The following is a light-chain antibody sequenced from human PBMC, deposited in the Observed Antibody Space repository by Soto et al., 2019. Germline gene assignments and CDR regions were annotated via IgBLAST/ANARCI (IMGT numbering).Light chain of an antibody. CDR1: QSVSSN. CDR2: RAS. Sequence: DILMTQSPATLSLSPGGRATLSCRASQSVSSNLAWYQQKPGQAPRLLIQRASTRATGIPARFSGSGSGTEFTLTISSLQSEDFAVYYCQQYNNWPPSTFGQGTKVDIK. CDR3: QQYNNWPPST. V-gene: IGKV3-15*01. J-gene: IGKJ1*01.